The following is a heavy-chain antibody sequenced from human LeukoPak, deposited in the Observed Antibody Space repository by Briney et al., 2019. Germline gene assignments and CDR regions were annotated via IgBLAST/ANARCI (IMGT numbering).Heavy chain of an antibody. V-gene: IGHV4-59*01. D-gene: IGHD2-15*01. CDR3: ARGLSAIVY. J-gene: IGHJ4*02. CDR1: GGSISSYY. Sequence: SETLSLTCTVSGGSISSYYWSWIRQPPGKGLEWIGYIYYSGSTNYNPSLKSRVTISVDTSKNQFSLKLSSVTAADTAVYYCARGLSAIVYWGQGTLVTVSS. CDR2: IYYSGST.